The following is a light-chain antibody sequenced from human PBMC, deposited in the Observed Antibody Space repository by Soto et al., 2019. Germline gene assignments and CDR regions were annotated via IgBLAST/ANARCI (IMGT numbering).Light chain of an antibody. J-gene: IGKJ4*01. Sequence: EIVLTQSPGTLSLSPGDRATLSCRASQSVSSNYLAWYQQKPGQAPRLLIYGASSRATGIPDRFSGSGSGTDFTLTISRLEPADFALHYCQRYGTALPLTFGGGTKVDIK. CDR1: QSVSSNY. CDR3: QRYGTALPLT. CDR2: GAS. V-gene: IGKV3-20*01.